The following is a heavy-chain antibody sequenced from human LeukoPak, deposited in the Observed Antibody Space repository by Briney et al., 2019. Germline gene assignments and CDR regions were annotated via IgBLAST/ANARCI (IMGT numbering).Heavy chain of an antibody. CDR3: SKKGETGDYGNPD. V-gene: IGHV3-23*01. Sequence: GGPLTLPCEASGFPLNLYHVQWVPQAPGKGRECVARISSNSGAYTLYAASVKGRFTISRDNSRSTLYLQMNSLRAEDTAVYYCSKKGETGDYGNPDCGQGTLVAVSS. CDR1: GFPLNLYH. D-gene: IGHD4-17*01. J-gene: IGHJ4*02. CDR2: ISSNSGAYT.